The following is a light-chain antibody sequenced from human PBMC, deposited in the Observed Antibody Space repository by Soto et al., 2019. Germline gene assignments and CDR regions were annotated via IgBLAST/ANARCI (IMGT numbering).Light chain of an antibody. CDR1: SNDVGHSSF. J-gene: IGLJ1*01. V-gene: IGLV2-8*01. CDR2: EVS. CDR3: NAQADNGKHV. Sequence: QYALTQPPSASGSPGQSVTISCTGNSNDVGHSSFISWYQQHAGKGPKLIIYEVSKRPSGVPDRFSGSKSGNTASLSVSGLQDEDEADYFCNAQADNGKHVFGTGTKLTVL.